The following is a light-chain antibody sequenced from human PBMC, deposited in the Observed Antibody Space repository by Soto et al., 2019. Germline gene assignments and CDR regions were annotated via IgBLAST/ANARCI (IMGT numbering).Light chain of an antibody. Sequence: EIVLTQSPATLSLSPGERATLSCRASQSVSSYLAWYQQKPGQAPRLLIYDASSRATGIPARFSGSGSGTDFTLTISSLEPEDFAVYYCQQRSNWPPQGTFGQGTKVDIK. CDR1: QSVSSY. V-gene: IGKV3-11*01. J-gene: IGKJ1*01. CDR2: DAS. CDR3: QQRSNWPPQGT.